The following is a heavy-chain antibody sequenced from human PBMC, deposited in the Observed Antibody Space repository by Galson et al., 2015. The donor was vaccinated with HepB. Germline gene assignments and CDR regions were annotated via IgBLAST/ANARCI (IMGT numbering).Heavy chain of an antibody. Sequence: SLRLSCAASGFTFSSYWMHWVRQAPGKGLVWVSRINSDGSSTSYADSVKGRFTISRDNAKNTLYLQMNSLRAEDTAVYYCARDPYSSGWTRDCWFDPWGQGTLVTVSS. CDR3: ARDPYSSGWTRDCWFDP. CDR2: INSDGSST. D-gene: IGHD6-19*01. J-gene: IGHJ5*02. V-gene: IGHV3-74*01. CDR1: GFTFSSYW.